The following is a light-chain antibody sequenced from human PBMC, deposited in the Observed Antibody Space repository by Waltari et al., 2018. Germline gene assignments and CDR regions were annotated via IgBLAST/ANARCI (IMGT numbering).Light chain of an antibody. CDR1: QAVSTW. CDR2: HAS. V-gene: IGKV1-12*01. Sequence: EIQMTQSPSSVSASVGDRVTITCRASQAVSTWLAWYQQKPVNSPNLLIYHASSLQSGVPSRFSGSGSGTDFTLTISSLQPEDSATYYCQQGDSVPPTFGQGTKVEIK. CDR3: QQGDSVPPT. J-gene: IGKJ1*01.